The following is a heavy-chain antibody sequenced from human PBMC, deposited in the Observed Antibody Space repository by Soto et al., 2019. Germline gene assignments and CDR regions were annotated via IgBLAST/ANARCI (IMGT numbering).Heavy chain of an antibody. CDR1: GFTFSSYA. CDR3: ARDMYRDYYDSSGSSPGY. Sequence: PGGSLRLSCAASGFTFSSYAMHWVRQAPGKGLEWVAVISYDGSNKYYADSVKGRFTISRDNSKDTLYLQMNSLRAEDTAVYYCARDMYRDYYDSSGSSPGYWGQGTLVTVSS. J-gene: IGHJ4*02. V-gene: IGHV3-30-3*01. D-gene: IGHD3-22*01. CDR2: ISYDGSNK.